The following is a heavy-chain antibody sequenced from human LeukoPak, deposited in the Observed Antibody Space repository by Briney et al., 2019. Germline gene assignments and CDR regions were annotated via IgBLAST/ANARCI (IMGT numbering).Heavy chain of an antibody. J-gene: IGHJ4*02. V-gene: IGHV4-31*03. Sequence: SETLSLTCSVSGGSISSGDYFWSSIRQHPGKGLECIGHILYSGVTFYNPSLTGRVIIEVDTSKNQFSLKLRSVTAADTAVYYCARVVRRGALERTTPFDYWGQGTLVTVSS. CDR3: ARVVRRGALERTTPFDY. D-gene: IGHD1/OR15-1a*01. CDR1: GGSISSGDYF. CDR2: ILYSGVT.